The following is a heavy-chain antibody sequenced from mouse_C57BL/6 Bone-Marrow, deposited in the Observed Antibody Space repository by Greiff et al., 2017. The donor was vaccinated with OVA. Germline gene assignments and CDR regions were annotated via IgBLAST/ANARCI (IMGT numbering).Heavy chain of an antibody. J-gene: IGHJ3*01. CDR3: ARRDWGFSAWFAY. CDR1: GYTFTSYW. CDR2: IDPSDSET. Sequence: QVQLQQPGAELVRPGSSVKLSCKASGYTFTSYWMHWVKQRPIHGLEWIGNIDPSDSETHYNQKFKDKATLTVDKSSSTAYMQLSSLTSEDSAVYYCARRDWGFSAWFAYWGQGTLVTVSA. D-gene: IGHD4-1*01. V-gene: IGHV1-52*01.